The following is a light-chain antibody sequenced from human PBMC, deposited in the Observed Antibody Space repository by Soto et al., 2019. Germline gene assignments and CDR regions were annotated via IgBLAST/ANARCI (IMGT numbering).Light chain of an antibody. CDR2: EVS. CDR1: SSDIGGYNY. V-gene: IGLV2-14*01. J-gene: IGLJ1*01. Sequence: QSALTQPASVSGSPGQSITISCTGTSSDIGGYNYVSWYQQHPGKAPKLMIYEVSNRPSGVSNRFSGSKSGNTASLTISGLQPEDEADYYCSSYTSSSTLYVFGIGTKLTVL. CDR3: SSYTSSSTLYV.